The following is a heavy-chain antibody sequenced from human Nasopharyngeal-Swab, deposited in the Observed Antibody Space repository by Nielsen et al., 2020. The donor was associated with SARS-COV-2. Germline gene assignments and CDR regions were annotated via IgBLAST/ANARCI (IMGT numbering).Heavy chain of an antibody. CDR1: GFSLSASAMY. CDR3: ARMRGSTSGWHFYFDF. D-gene: IGHD6-19*01. Sequence: SGPTLVKPTQTLTLTCTFSGFSLSASAMYVSWIRQPPGKALEWLGRLDSDENRSYSTSLKTRITISTDTSRNQVVLTMTDMNPVDTATYYCARMRGSTSGWHFYFDFWGQGTLVTVPS. J-gene: IGHJ4*02. CDR2: LDSDENR. V-gene: IGHV2-70*11.